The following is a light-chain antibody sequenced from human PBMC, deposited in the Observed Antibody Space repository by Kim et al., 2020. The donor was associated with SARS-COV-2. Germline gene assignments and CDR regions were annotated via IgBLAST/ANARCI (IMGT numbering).Light chain of an antibody. J-gene: IGLJ1*01. CDR2: DVS. Sequence: GQYVSISCTGTSSDVGGYNYVSWYQQHPGKAPKLMIYDVSKWPSGVPDRFSGSKSGNTASLTISGLQAEDEADYYCCSYAGSYTYVFGTGTKVTVL. CDR3: CSYAGSYTYV. V-gene: IGLV2-11*01. CDR1: SSDVGGYNY.